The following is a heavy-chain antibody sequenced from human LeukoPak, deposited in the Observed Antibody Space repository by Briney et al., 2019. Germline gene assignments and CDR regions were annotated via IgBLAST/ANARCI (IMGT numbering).Heavy chain of an antibody. CDR2: ISYDGSNK. CDR1: GFTFSSYG. J-gene: IGHJ4*02. Sequence: GGSLRLSCAASGFTFSSYGMHWVRQAPGKGLEWVAVISYDGSNKYYADSVKGRFTISRDNSKNTLYLQMNSLRAEDTAVYYCARAQRLGELSLVSFDYWGQGTLVTVSS. V-gene: IGHV3-30*03. CDR3: ARAQRLGELSLVSFDY. D-gene: IGHD3-16*02.